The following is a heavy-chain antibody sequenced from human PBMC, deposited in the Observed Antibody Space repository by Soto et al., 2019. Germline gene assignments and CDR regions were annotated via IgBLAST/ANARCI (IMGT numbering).Heavy chain of an antibody. CDR3: AKDGEYCSGGSCYSDY. CDR2: ISYDGSNK. CDR1: GFTLSSYG. V-gene: IGHV3-30*18. J-gene: IGHJ4*02. Sequence: QVQLVESGGGVVQTGRSLRLSCAASGFTLSSYGIHWVRQAPGKGVEWVAVISYDGSNKYYADSVKGRFTISRDNSKNTLYLQMNSLRAEDTAVYYCAKDGEYCSGGSCYSDYWGQGTLVTVSS. D-gene: IGHD2-15*01.